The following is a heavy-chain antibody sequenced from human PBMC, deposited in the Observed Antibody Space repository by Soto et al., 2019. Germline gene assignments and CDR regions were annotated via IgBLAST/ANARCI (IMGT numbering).Heavy chain of an antibody. J-gene: IGHJ4*02. Sequence: SETLSLTCTVSGDSISSYYWNWIRQPPGKGLEWIGSVDSSGGTNSNPSLKSRVTMSIDTSKNQFSLKLSSVVAADTAVYYCARRSGVRIFGYYFDSWGQGALVT. D-gene: IGHD3-3*01. CDR3: ARRSGVRIFGYYFDS. CDR2: VDSSGGT. CDR1: GDSISSYY. V-gene: IGHV4-59*01.